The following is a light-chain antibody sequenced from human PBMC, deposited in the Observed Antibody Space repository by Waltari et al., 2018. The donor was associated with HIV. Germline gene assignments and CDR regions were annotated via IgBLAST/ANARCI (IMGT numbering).Light chain of an antibody. CDR3: QVWDPRSDGII. CDR1: NIGSKS. Sequence: SYVVTQPPSVSVAPGPTAKITCAGNNIGSKSLHCYQQQPGQAPALIFYFVSPLPSGIPERFSRSRSLNTDTLTSSRVEGADGADYFCQVWDPRSDGIIFGGGTKLTVL. V-gene: IGLV3-21*02. J-gene: IGLJ2*01. CDR2: FVS.